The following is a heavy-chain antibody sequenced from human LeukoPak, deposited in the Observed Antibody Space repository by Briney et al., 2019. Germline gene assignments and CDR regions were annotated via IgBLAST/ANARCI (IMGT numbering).Heavy chain of an antibody. D-gene: IGHD3-10*01. CDR2: ISGSGGST. CDR3: ARWSHVSGRWFLDN. J-gene: IGHJ4*02. CDR1: GFTFSTYA. Sequence: GGSLRLSCAASGFTFSTYAMSWVRQAPGKGLEWVSAISGSGGSTYYADSVKGRFTISRDNAKNSLSLQLNTLRAEDTAVYYCARWSHVSGRWFLDNWGRGTLVSVSS. V-gene: IGHV3-23*01.